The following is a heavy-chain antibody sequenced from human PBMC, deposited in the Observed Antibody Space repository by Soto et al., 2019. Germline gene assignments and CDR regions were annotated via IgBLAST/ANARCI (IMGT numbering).Heavy chain of an antibody. J-gene: IGHJ3*02. V-gene: IGHV3-73*02. CDR1: GFSLSDSE. CDR2: IRRKVNNYAT. Sequence: EVQLVESGGGLVQPGGSLKFSCAASGFSLSDSEIHWVRQASGKGLEWVGRIRRKVNNYATAYAASVKGMFTISIDDSKNTAYRQMNSLKIEDTAVYYCTRVGQLVLGAFDIWGPGTMVIVSS. D-gene: IGHD6-6*01. CDR3: TRVGQLVLGAFDI.